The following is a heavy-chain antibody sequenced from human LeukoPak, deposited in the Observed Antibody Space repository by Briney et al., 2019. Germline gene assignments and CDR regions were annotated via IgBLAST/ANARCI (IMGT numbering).Heavy chain of an antibody. CDR1: GFTFGSHA. J-gene: IGHJ4*01. V-gene: IGHV3-23*01. D-gene: IGHD5-18*01. CDR3: GKTTVGYSSGQKPAWPVDY. CDR2: IFGSGGSP. Sequence: GGSLRLSCEASGFTFGSHAMYWVRQAPGKGLEWVAGIFGSGGSPHYADPVKGRFTISRDNSRNTVYLQINSLRAEDTAVYYCGKTTVGYSSGQKPAWPVDYWGHGTLVTVSS.